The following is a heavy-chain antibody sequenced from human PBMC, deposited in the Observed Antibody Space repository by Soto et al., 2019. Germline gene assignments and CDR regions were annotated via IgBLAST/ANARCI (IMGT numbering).Heavy chain of an antibody. CDR2: ISWNSGSI. Sequence: PGGSLRLSCAASGFTFDDYAMHWVRQAPGKGLEWDSGISWNSGSIGYADSVKGRFTISRDNAKNSLYLQMSSLRPEDTALYYCARDIGSAAADTYYYYGLDVWGQGTTVTVSS. V-gene: IGHV3-9*01. D-gene: IGHD6-13*01. CDR1: GFTFDDYA. CDR3: ARDIGSAAADTYYYYGLDV. J-gene: IGHJ6*02.